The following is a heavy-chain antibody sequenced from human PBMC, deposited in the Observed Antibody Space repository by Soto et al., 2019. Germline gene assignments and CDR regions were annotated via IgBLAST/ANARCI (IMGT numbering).Heavy chain of an antibody. CDR3: ARADWNYVRDYGMDV. J-gene: IGHJ6*02. CDR2: ISAYNGNT. D-gene: IGHD1-7*01. CDR1: GYTFTSYG. V-gene: IGHV1-18*01. Sequence: ASVKVSCKASGYTFTSYGISWVRQAPGQGLEWMGWISAYNGNTNYAQKLQGRVTMTTDTSTSTAYMELRSLRSDDTAVYYCARADWNYVRDYGMDVWGQGTTVTVSS.